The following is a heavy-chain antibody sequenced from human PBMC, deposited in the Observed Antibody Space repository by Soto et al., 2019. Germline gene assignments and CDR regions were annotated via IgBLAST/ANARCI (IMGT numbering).Heavy chain of an antibody. CDR3: AREHDYGDPMAFDY. J-gene: IGHJ4*02. Sequence: QVQLQESGPGLVKPSETLSLTCTVSGGSISSYYWSWIRQPAGKGLEWIGRIYTSGSTNYNPSLKSRVTMSVDTSKNQFSLKLSSVTAADTAVYYCAREHDYGDPMAFDYWGQGTLVTVSS. CDR2: IYTSGST. V-gene: IGHV4-4*07. D-gene: IGHD4-17*01. CDR1: GGSISSYY.